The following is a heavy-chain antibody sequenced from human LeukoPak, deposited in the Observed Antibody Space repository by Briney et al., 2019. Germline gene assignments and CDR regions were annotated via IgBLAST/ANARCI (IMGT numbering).Heavy chain of an antibody. CDR1: GGSISSSSYY. V-gene: IGHV4-39*07. CDR3: AREIVVVPAAIPPSFDP. D-gene: IGHD2-2*01. CDR2: IYYSGGT. Sequence: PSETLSLTCTISGGSISSSSYYWGWIRQPPGKGLEWIGSIYYSGGTYYNPSLKSRVTISVDTSKNQFSLKLSSVTAADTAVYYCAREIVVVPAAIPPSFDPWGQGTLVTVSS. J-gene: IGHJ5*02.